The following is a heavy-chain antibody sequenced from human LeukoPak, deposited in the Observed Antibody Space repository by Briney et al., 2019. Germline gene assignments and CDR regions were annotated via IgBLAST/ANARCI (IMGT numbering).Heavy chain of an antibody. CDR3: ARVSSGSQDY. CDR2: IYPSDSDT. Sequence: RGESLKISCKGSGYRFTSYWIGWVRQMPGKGLEWMGIIYPSDSDTRYSPSFQGQVTMSVDRSISTAYLQWSSLKASDTAMYYCARVSSGSQDYWGQGTLVTVSS. CDR1: GYRFTSYW. V-gene: IGHV5-51*01. D-gene: IGHD3-22*01. J-gene: IGHJ4*02.